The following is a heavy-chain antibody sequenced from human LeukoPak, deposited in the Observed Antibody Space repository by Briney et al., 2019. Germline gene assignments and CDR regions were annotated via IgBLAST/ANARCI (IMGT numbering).Heavy chain of an antibody. CDR3: ARRRAGGGSHGHYNWFEP. CDR2: IYFSGTT. J-gene: IGHJ5*02. CDR1: GDSINAYY. V-gene: IGHV4-59*08. D-gene: IGHD3-10*01. Sequence: SETLSLTCTVSGDSINAYYWGWIRQPPGKGLEWIGYIYFSGTTKYNPSLESRVTISVDTSKNQFSLKLSSVTAADTAVYYCARRRAGGGSHGHYNWFEPRGQGILGTVSS.